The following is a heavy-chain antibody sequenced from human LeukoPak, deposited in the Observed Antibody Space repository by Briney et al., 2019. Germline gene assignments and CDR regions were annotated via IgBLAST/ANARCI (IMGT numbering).Heavy chain of an antibody. Sequence: GGPLTLPCAASGFTFSSYGMHGPRQAPGKGLEGGEVIWYDGSNRYYADSVKGRFTISRDNSKNTLYQQMIRLSAEDTAVYYCARERQQLVFWFDPWGQGTLVTVSS. D-gene: IGHD6-13*01. CDR2: IWYDGSNR. CDR3: ARERQQLVFWFDP. CDR1: GFTFSSYG. V-gene: IGHV3-33*01. J-gene: IGHJ5*02.